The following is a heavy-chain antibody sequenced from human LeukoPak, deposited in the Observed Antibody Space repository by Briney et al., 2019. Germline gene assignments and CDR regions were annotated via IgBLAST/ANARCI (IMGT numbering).Heavy chain of an antibody. CDR1: GLTFRDYA. CDR3: AKLLQAIDY. J-gene: IGHJ4*02. CDR2: ISGSGGAI. Sequence: GGSLRLSCVGSGLTFRDYAMNWVRQAPGKGLEWVSAISGSGGAIYYADSVKGRFTISRDNSKNTLYLQMNSLRTEDTAVYYCAKLLQAIDYWGRGTLVTVSS. V-gene: IGHV3-23*01. D-gene: IGHD5-12*01.